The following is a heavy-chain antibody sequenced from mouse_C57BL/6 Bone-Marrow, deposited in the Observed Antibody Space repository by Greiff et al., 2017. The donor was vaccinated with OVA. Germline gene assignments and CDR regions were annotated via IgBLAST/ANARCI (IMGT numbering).Heavy chain of an antibody. CDR1: GYTFTEYT. CDR2: GGWVVGSI. D-gene: IGHD1-1*01. CDR3: ARHGHYYGSSPMYFDV. Sequence: QVQLQQSGAELVKPGASVKLSCKASGYTFTEYTIHWGQERWGQGFEWWGGGGWVVGSINVNEKFKDKATLTADKSSSTVYMELSRLPSEDSAVYCCARHGHYYGSSPMYFDVWGTGTTVTVSS. J-gene: IGHJ1*03. V-gene: IGHV1-62-2*01.